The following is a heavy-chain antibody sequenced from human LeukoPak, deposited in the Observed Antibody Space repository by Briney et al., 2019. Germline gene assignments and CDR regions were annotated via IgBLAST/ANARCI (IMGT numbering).Heavy chain of an antibody. CDR1: GYSISSGYY. CDR3: ARDFGYSRRWFDP. V-gene: IGHV4-38-2*02. Sequence: SETLSLTCTVSGYSISSGYYWGWIRQPPGKGLEWIGSIYHSGSTYYNPSLKSRVTISVDTSKNQFSLKVSSVTAADTAVYYCARDFGYSRRWFDPWGQGTLVTVSS. J-gene: IGHJ5*02. CDR2: IYHSGST. D-gene: IGHD6-13*01.